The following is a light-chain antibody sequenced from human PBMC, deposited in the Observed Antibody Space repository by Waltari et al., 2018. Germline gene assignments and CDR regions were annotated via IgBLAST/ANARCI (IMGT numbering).Light chain of an antibody. CDR1: TNDRGSYNY. CDR3: CSYAGSYTWV. CDR2: DVT. J-gene: IGLJ3*02. V-gene: IGLV2-11*01. Sequence: SALTQPRSVSGSPGQSVTISCTGTTNDRGSYNYVSWYQQHPGKAPKLIILDVTKRPSGVPDRLSGSKSGNTASLTISGLRAEDEAEYYCCSYAGSYTWVFGGGTKLTVV.